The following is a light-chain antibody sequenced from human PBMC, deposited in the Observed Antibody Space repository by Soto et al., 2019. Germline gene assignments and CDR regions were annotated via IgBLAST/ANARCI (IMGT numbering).Light chain of an antibody. CDR3: QQYNDWPRT. J-gene: IGKJ2*01. CDR1: HSVRSN. CDR2: GAS. V-gene: IGKV3-15*01. Sequence: IVMTQSPATLSVSPGERATLSCRASHSVRSNLAWYQQKRGQAPRLLIYGASTRATGIPARFSGSGSGTEFTLTISSLQSEDFAIFYCQQYNDWPRTFGQGTKL.